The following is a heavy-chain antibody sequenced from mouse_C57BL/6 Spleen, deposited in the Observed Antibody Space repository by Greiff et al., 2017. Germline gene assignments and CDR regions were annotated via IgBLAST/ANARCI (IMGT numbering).Heavy chain of an antibody. CDR1: GYTFTSYW. CDR2: IHPNSGST. Sequence: VQLQQPGAELVKPGASVKLSCKASGYTFTSYWMHWVKPRPGQGLEWIGMIHPNSGSTNYHEKFKSKATLPVDQSSSTAYMPLSILTSEDSAVYYCAREYYYGSSFYAMDYWGQGTSVTVSS. V-gene: IGHV1-64*01. D-gene: IGHD1-1*01. J-gene: IGHJ4*01. CDR3: AREYYYGSSFYAMDY.